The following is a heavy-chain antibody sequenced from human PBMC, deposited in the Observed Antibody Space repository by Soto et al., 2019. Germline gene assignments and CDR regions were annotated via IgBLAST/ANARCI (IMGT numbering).Heavy chain of an antibody. D-gene: IGHD6-13*01. CDR2: LYYSGST. CDR1: GGSSSSYD. V-gene: IGHV4-59*01. J-gene: IGHJ6*02. Sequence: PSETMSLTGTVSGGSSSSYDWSWIRQPPGKGLELLGYLYYSGSTNYNPSRKSRVTISVHTSKNQFSLKLSSVTAADTAVYYCARSRVAAHYYGMAVGRQGTTDTVSS. CDR3: ARSRVAAHYYGMAV.